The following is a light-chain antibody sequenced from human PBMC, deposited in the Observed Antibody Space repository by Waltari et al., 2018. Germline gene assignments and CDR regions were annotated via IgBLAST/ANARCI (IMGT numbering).Light chain of an antibody. V-gene: IGKV1-39*01. J-gene: IGKJ1*01. Sequence: DIQMTQSPSSLSASVGDRVTITCRASQTISSYLNWYQQRPGKAPKLLIYAAASLQGGVPSRFSGRKSGTDFTLTISSLQPQDFATYYCQQSYNTPRTCGQGTRVEIK. CDR2: AAA. CDR1: QTISSY. CDR3: QQSYNTPRT.